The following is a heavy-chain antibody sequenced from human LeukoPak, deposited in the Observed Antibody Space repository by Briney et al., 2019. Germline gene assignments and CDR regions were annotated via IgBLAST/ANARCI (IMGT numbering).Heavy chain of an antibody. J-gene: IGHJ4*02. D-gene: IGHD3-10*01. Sequence: SETLTLTCTVSGGSISSYYWSWIRQPPGKGLEWIGYIYYSGSAYYNPSLKSRVTISVDTSENQFSLKLSSVTAADTAVYYCARVNYGSATKEDYWGQGTLVTVSS. CDR3: ARVNYGSATKEDY. V-gene: IGHV4-59*06. CDR1: GGSISSYY. CDR2: IYYSGSA.